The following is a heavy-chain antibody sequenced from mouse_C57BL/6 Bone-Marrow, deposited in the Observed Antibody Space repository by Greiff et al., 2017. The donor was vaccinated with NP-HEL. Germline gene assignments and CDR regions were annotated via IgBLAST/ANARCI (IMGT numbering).Heavy chain of an antibody. D-gene: IGHD1-1*01. CDR1: GYTFTSYW. CDR2: IDPSDSYT. CDR3: ARSGVTAVVGDY. V-gene: IGHV1-50*01. J-gene: IGHJ2*01. Sequence: VQLQQPGAELVKPGASVKLSCKASGYTFTSYWMQWVKQRPGQGLEWIGEIDPSDSYTNYNQKFKGKATLTVDTSSSTAYMQLSSLTSEDSAVYYCARSGVTAVVGDYWGQGTTLTVSS.